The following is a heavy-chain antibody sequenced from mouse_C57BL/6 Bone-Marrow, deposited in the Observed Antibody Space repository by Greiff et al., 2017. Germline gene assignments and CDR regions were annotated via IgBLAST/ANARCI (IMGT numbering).Heavy chain of an antibody. CDR2: MDPENGDT. V-gene: IGHV14-4*01. CDR1: GFNIKDDY. J-gene: IGHJ2*01. CDR3: TTVVHY. D-gene: IGHD1-1*01. Sequence: VQLKQSGAELVRPGASVQLSCTASGFNIKDDYMHWVKQRPEQGLEWIGWMDPENGDTEYASKFQGKATITADTSSNTAYLQLSSLTSEDTAVYYCTTVVHYWGQGTTLTVSS.